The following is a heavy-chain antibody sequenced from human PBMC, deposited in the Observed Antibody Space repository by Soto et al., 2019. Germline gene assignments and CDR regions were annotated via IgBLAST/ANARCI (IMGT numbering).Heavy chain of an antibody. D-gene: IGHD2-15*01. CDR1: GGSISSHY. Sequence: SETLSLTCSVSGGSISSHYWSWIRQPPGKGLEWIGYIYYSGSTNYNPSLKSRVTISVDTSKNQFSLKLSSVTAADTAVYYCARDVYCSGDSCYGFDSWGQGTLVTVSS. J-gene: IGHJ4*02. CDR2: IYYSGST. V-gene: IGHV4-59*11. CDR3: ARDVYCSGDSCYGFDS.